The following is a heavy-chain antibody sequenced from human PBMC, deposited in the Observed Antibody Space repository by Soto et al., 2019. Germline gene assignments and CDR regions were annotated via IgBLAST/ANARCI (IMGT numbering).Heavy chain of an antibody. CDR3: AAHFWSGPLPLYYYYMDV. V-gene: IGHV1-46*01. D-gene: IGHD3-3*02. J-gene: IGHJ6*03. CDR2: INPSGGST. Sequence: ASVKVSCKASGYTFTSYYMHWVRQAPGQGLEWMGIINPSGGSTSYAQKFQGRVTMTRDTSTSTVYMELSSLRSEDTAVYYCAAHFWSGPLPLYYYYMDVWGKGTTVTVSS. CDR1: GYTFTSYY.